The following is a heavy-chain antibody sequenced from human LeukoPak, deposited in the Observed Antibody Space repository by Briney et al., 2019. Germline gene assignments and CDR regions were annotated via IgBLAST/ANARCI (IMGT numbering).Heavy chain of an antibody. J-gene: IGHJ4*02. CDR1: GYSISSGYY. V-gene: IGHV4-38-2*02. CDR2: IYHSGST. Sequence: SETLSLTCTVSGYSISSGYYWGWIRQPPGNGLEWIGSIYHSGSTNYNPSLKSRVTISVDTSKNQFSLKLSSVTAADTAVYYCARGFTGYSGQKYWGQGTLVTVSS. CDR3: ARGFTGYSGQKY. D-gene: IGHD5-12*01.